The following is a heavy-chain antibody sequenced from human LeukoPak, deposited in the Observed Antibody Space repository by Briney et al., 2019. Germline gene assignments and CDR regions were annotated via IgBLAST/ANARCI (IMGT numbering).Heavy chain of an antibody. D-gene: IGHD3-10*01. CDR1: GGSFSGYY. V-gene: IGHV4-34*01. J-gene: IGHJ4*02. CDR3: AIPYGSGSYYFDY. CDR2: INHSGST. Sequence: SETLSLTCAVYGGSFSGYYWSWIGQPPGKGLEWIGEINHSGSTNYNPSLKSRVTISVDTSKNQFSLKLSSVTAADTAVYYCAIPYGSGSYYFDYWGQGTLVTVSS.